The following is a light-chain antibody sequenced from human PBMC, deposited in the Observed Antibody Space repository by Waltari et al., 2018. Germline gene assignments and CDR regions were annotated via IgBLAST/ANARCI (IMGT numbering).Light chain of an antibody. CDR2: GAS. CDR1: QRVSRA. V-gene: IGKV3-20*01. CDR3: QHYLRLPVT. Sequence: DIVLTHSPGPLSLSLGDRALVSCRTSQRVSRALAWYQQKPGQAPRLLSYGASTRATGIPDRFSGSGSGKAFSLTISRVEPEDFAVYYCQHYLRLPVTFGQGTTVEI. J-gene: IGKJ1*01.